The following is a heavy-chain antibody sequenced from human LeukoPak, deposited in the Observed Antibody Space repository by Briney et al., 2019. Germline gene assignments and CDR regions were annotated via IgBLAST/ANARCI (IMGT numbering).Heavy chain of an antibody. D-gene: IGHD6-13*01. Sequence: GGSLRLSCAASGFTFSSYAMSRVRQAPGKGLEWVSAISGSGGSTYYADSVKGRFTISRDNSKNTLYLQMNSLRAEDTAVYYCAKVPSSWDYYYYYMDVWGKGTTVTVSS. CDR1: GFTFSSYA. CDR2: ISGSGGST. J-gene: IGHJ6*03. V-gene: IGHV3-23*01. CDR3: AKVPSSWDYYYYYMDV.